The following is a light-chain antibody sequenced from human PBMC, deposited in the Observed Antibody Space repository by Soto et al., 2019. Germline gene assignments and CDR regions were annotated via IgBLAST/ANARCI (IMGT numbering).Light chain of an antibody. J-gene: IGLJ1*01. V-gene: IGLV2-23*02. CDR1: SSDVGNYNL. CDR3: CSHAGSNYV. Sequence: QSALTQPASVSGSPGQSITISCTGTSSDVGNYNLVSWYQHHPGKAPKLMIYEVSKRPSGVSNRFSGSKSGDTASLTISGLQAEDEADYYCCSHAGSNYVFGTGTKVTVL. CDR2: EVS.